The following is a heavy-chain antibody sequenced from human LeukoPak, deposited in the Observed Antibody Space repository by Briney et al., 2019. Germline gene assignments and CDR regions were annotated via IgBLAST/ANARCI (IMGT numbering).Heavy chain of an antibody. J-gene: IGHJ3*02. V-gene: IGHV3-21*04. CDR3: ARASPEVFDI. CDR2: ISSSSSYI. D-gene: IGHD2-2*01. CDR1: GFTFSSYS. Sequence: TGGSLRLSCAASGFTFSSYSMNWVRQAPGKGLEWVSSISSSSSYIYYADSVKGRFTISRDNAKNSLYLQMNSLRAEDTAVYYCARASPEVFDIWGQGTMVTVSS.